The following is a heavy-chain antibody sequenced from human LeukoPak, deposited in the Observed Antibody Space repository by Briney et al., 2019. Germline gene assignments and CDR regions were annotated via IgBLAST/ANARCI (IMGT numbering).Heavy chain of an antibody. V-gene: IGHV4-59*01. J-gene: IGHJ6*03. CDR2: IYYSGST. CDR3: ARVPLSPVPGTAAAGANYYYYYYMDV. D-gene: IGHD6-13*01. Sequence: KPSETLSLTCTVSGVSISSYYWSWIRQPPGKGLEWIGYIYYSGSTNYNPSLKSRVTISVDTSKNQFPLKLSSVTAADTAVYYCARVPLSPVPGTAAAGANYYYYYYMDVWGKGTTVTVSS. CDR1: GVSISSYY.